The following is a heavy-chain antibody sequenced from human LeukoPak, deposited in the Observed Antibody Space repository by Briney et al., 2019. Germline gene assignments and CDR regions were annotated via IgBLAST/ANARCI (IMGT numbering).Heavy chain of an antibody. Sequence: GGSLRLSCAASGFTFTTYAMTWVRQAPGKGLEWVSGISGSGDSTYYADSVKSRFTISRDNSKNTLFLQMNRLRGEDTAIYYCARSRYCSSSSCYIDNWGQGTLVTVSS. J-gene: IGHJ4*02. D-gene: IGHD2-2*02. CDR2: ISGSGDST. CDR3: ARSRYCSSSSCYIDN. CDR1: GFTFTTYA. V-gene: IGHV3-23*01.